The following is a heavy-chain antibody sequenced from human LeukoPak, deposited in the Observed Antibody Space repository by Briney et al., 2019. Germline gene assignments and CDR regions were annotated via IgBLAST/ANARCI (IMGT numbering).Heavy chain of an antibody. D-gene: IGHD3-10*01. Sequence: ASVKVSCKVSGYTFTDYYLHWVRQAPGQGLEWMGIINPSSGRTSYAQKFQRRVTMTTHTSTTTVYMELNSLTSEDTAGFYRAIDPNYYASGRDDDYWGQGTLVTVSP. J-gene: IGHJ4*02. CDR1: GYTFTDYY. CDR3: AIDPNYYASGRDDDY. V-gene: IGHV1-46*01. CDR2: INPSSGRT.